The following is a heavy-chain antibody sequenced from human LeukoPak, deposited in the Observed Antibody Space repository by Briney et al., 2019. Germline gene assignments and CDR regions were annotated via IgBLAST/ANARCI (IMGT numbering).Heavy chain of an antibody. CDR2: ISYEGSNK. CDR1: GFTLSSYA. CDR3: ARDRPPHLYYDFWSGYPTAGYFAY. J-gene: IGHJ4*02. Sequence: GRSLRLSCAASGFTLSSYAMHWVRQAPGKGLEWVAVISYEGSNKYYADPVKGRFTLSTTNSKHTLYLQMNSLTPEDTAASYCARDRPPHLYYDFWSGYPTAGYFAYWGQGTLVTVSS. D-gene: IGHD3-3*01. V-gene: IGHV3-30-3*01.